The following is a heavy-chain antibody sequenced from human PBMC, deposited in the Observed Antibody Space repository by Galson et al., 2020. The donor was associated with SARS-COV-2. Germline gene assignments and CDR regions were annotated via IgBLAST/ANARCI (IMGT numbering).Heavy chain of an antibody. Sequence: SETLSLTCTVSGSSISSGRYYWSWIRQPAGKGLQWIGRIYTSGSTNYNPSLKSRVTIAVDTSKNQFSLKLSSVTAADTAVYYCAREAGSTYYYYYYGMDVWGQGTTVTVSS. CDR3: AREAGSTYYYYYYGMDV. J-gene: IGHJ6*02. V-gene: IGHV4-61*02. D-gene: IGHD3-10*01. CDR2: IYTSGST. CDR1: GSSISSGRYY.